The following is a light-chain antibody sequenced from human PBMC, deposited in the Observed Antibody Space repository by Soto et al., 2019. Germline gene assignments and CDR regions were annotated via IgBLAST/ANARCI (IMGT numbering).Light chain of an antibody. J-gene: IGKJ4*01. CDR2: TSS. V-gene: IGKV1-39*01. Sequence: DIQMTQPPSSLSASVGDTISITCRASQNIRNFLNWYQWRPGQGPRLLIYTSSTLQSGVPSRFGGAGSGTEFTLTISSLQPEDFATYFCQQSSDTLITFGGGTKVDIK. CDR1: QNIRNF. CDR3: QQSSDTLIT.